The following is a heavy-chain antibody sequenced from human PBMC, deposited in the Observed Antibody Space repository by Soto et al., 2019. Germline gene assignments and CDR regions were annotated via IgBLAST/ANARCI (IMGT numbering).Heavy chain of an antibody. D-gene: IGHD1-26*01. V-gene: IGHV4-59*01. J-gene: IGHJ4*02. CDR1: GGSISVYY. CDR3: ARGVGSSPPRY. CDR2: IYNSGSP. Sequence: SETLSLTCTISGGSISVYYWSWIRQPPGQALEWIGYIYNSGSPYYNPSLRSRVIISADTSKNQISLKLTSATAADTAVYYCARGVGSSPPRYWGRGTLVTVSS.